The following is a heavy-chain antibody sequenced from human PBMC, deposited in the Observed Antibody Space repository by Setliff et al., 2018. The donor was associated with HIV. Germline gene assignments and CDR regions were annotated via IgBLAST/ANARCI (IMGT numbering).Heavy chain of an antibody. V-gene: IGHV4-59*08. CDR2: MSLTRDT. D-gene: IGHD3-22*01. CDR3: ARHYDSSGYGDYFDD. J-gene: IGHJ4*02. CDR1: GASISGSY. Sequence: PSETLSLTCTVSGASISGSYWIWIRQPPGKGLGWVGYMSLTRDTRYNPSLNGRVTTSIDTSKNQFSLELRSVTAADTVVYYCARHYDSSGYGDYFDDWGRGILVTVSS.